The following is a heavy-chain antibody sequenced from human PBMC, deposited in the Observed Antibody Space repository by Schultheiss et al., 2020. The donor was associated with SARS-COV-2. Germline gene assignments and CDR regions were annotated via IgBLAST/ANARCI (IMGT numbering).Heavy chain of an antibody. D-gene: IGHD2-15*01. Sequence: SQTLSLTCTVSGGSISSYYWNWIRQPPGKGLEWIGYIYYSGSTNYNPSLKSRVTISVDTSKNQFSLKLSSVTAADTAVYYCARHGCSGGSCSPYMDVWGKGTTVTVSS. CDR2: IYYSGST. V-gene: IGHV4-59*08. J-gene: IGHJ6*03. CDR3: ARHGCSGGSCSPYMDV. CDR1: GGSISSYY.